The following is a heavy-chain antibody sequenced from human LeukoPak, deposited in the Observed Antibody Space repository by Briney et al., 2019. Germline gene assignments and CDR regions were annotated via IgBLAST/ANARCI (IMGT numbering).Heavy chain of an antibody. CDR1: GGSISSYY. Sequence: SETLSLTCTVSGGSISSYYWSWIRQPPGKGLEWIGYIYYSGSTNYNPSLKSRVTISVDTSKNQFSLKLSSVTAADTAVYYCARHPEYSTSWYSFDYWGQGTLVTVSS. J-gene: IGHJ4*02. CDR2: IYYSGST. D-gene: IGHD6-13*01. CDR3: ARHPEYSTSWYSFDY. V-gene: IGHV4-59*08.